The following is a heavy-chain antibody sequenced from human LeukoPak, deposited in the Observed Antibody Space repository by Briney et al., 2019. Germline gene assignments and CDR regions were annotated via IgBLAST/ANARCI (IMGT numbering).Heavy chain of an antibody. D-gene: IGHD6-6*01. Sequence: SETLSLTCAVYGGSFSGYYWSWIRQPPGKGLEWIGEINHSGSTNYNPSLKSRVTISVDTSKNQFSLKLSSVTAADTAVYYCARGRIAARPGDSYNWFDPWGQGTLVTVSS. J-gene: IGHJ5*02. CDR3: ARGRIAARPGDSYNWFDP. CDR2: INHSGST. V-gene: IGHV4-34*01. CDR1: GGSFSGYY.